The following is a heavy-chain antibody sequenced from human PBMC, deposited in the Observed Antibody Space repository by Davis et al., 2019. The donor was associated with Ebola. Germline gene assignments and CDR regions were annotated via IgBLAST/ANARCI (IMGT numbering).Heavy chain of an antibody. D-gene: IGHD6-19*01. Sequence: GESLKISCAASGFTFDDYAMHWVRQASGKGLEWIGRIRSKSNSYATAYAASVEGRFTISRDDSKNTAYLQMNSLRTEDTALYYCTRLYGNGWTGVDYWGQGTLVTVSS. J-gene: IGHJ4*02. CDR3: TRLYGNGWTGVDY. CDR2: IRSKSNSYAT. CDR1: GFTFDDYA. V-gene: IGHV3-73*01.